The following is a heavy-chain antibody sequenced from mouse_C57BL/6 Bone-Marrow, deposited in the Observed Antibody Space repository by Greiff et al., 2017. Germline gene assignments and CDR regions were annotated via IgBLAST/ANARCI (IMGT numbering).Heavy chain of an antibody. CDR3: VRHPTAFDV. J-gene: IGHJ1*03. Sequence: EVKLQESGGGLVQPKGSLKLSCAASGFSFNTYAMNWFRQAPGKGLEWVARIRSKSNNYATYYADSVKDRLTISRDDSESMLYLQMNNLKTEDTAMYYCVRHPTAFDVWGTGTTVTVSS. V-gene: IGHV10-1*01. CDR2: IRSKSNNYAT. CDR1: GFSFNTYA. D-gene: IGHD1-2*01.